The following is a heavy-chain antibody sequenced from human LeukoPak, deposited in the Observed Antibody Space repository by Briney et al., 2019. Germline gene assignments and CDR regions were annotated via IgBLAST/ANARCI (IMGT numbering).Heavy chain of an antibody. CDR3: ATLIWSLYYDGSGGSYY. J-gene: IGHJ4*02. D-gene: IGHD3-10*01. Sequence: ASVKVSCKASGYTFTGYYMHWGRDAPGQGLEWMGWINPNSDGTNYAQKFQGRVTMTRDTSISTAYMELSRLRSDDTGVYYGATLIWSLYYDGSGGSYYWGQGTLVTVSS. CDR1: GYTFTGYY. V-gene: IGHV1-2*02. CDR2: INPNSDGT.